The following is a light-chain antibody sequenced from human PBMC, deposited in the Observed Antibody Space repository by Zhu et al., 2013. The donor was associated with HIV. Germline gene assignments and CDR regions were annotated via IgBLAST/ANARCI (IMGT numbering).Light chain of an antibody. CDR1: QRVRSTF. J-gene: IGKJ4*01. CDR2: DAS. V-gene: IGKV3-20*01. Sequence: EIVLTQSPVTLSLSPGERASLSCRASQRVRSTFLAWYQQKPGQAPRLLIYDASSRATGIPDRFRGSGSGTDFTLTISRLEPEDFAVYFCQQYGSSPLTFGGGTTVEI. CDR3: QQYGSSPLT.